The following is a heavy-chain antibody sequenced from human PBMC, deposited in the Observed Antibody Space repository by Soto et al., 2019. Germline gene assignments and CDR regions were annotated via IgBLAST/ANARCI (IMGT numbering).Heavy chain of an antibody. Sequence: SVKVSCKASGGTFSSYAISWVRPAPGQGLEWMGGIIPIFGTANYAQKFQGRVTITADESASTAYMELSSLRSEDTAVYYCARGRVGCSSTSFYIRFVLAGRAPLNYGMDVWGQETTVTVSS. CDR2: IIPIFGTA. J-gene: IGHJ6*02. V-gene: IGHV1-69*13. CDR3: ARGRVGCSSTSFYIRFVLAGRAPLNYGMDV. CDR1: GGTFSSYA. D-gene: IGHD2-2*02.